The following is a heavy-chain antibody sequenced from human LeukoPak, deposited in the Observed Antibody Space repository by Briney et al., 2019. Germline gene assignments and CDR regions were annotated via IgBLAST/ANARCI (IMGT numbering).Heavy chain of an antibody. CDR1: GGSISSSSYY. J-gene: IGHJ4*02. V-gene: IGHV4-39*01. Sequence: KPSETLSLTCTVSGGSISSSSYYWGWIRQPPGKWLEWIGSIYYSGSTYYNTSLKSRVTISVDTSKNQFSLKLSSVTAADTAVYYCARQGYSSGWFRYYFDYWGQGTLVTVSS. CDR2: IYYSGST. CDR3: ARQGYSSGWFRYYFDY. D-gene: IGHD6-19*01.